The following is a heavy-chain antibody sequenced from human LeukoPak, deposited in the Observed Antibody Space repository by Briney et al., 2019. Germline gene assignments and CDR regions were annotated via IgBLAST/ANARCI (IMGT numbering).Heavy chain of an antibody. V-gene: IGHV1-69*13. D-gene: IGHD6-13*01. CDR2: IIPIFGTA. Sequence: ASVKVSCKASGGTFSSYAISWVRQAPGQGLEWMGGIIPIFGTANYAQKFQGRVTITADESTSTAYMELSSLRSEDTAVYYCARAGYSSSWYPQVEYYFDYWGQGTLVTVSS. J-gene: IGHJ4*02. CDR1: GGTFSSYA. CDR3: ARAGYSSSWYPQVEYYFDY.